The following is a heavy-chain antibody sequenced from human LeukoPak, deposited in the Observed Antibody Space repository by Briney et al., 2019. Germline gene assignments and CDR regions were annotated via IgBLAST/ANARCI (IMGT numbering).Heavy chain of an antibody. J-gene: IGHJ4*02. CDR2: MNPNSGNT. CDR1: GYTFTSYG. Sequence: GASVKVSCKASGYTFTSYGISWVRQATGQGLEWMGWMNPNSGNTGYAQKFQGRVTMTRNTSISTAYMELSSLRSEDTAVYYCAILVSGWYVYYFDYWGQGTLVTVSS. V-gene: IGHV1-8*02. CDR3: AILVSGWYVYYFDY. D-gene: IGHD6-19*01.